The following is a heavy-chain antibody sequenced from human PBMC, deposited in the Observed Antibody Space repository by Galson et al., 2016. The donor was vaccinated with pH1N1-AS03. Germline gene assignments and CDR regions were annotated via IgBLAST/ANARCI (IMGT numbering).Heavy chain of an antibody. V-gene: IGHV3-11*04. CDR2: ITSSGGSGSTI. D-gene: IGHD2-15*01. J-gene: IGHJ6*02. CDR3: VREPGFNSLWYPFHQ. Sequence: SLRLSCAASGFTFGDYYMSWIRQAPGKGLEWISCITSSGGSGSTIYYADSVKGRFTISKDRPRNMLYLEMNNLRVEDTAVNYCVREPGFNSLWYPFHQWGQGTAVTVSS. CDR1: GFTFGDYY.